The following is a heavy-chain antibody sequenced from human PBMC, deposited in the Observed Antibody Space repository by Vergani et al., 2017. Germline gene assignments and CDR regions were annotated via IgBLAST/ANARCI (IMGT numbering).Heavy chain of an antibody. J-gene: IGHJ4*02. CDR2: ISYDGSNK. CDR1: GFTFSSYG. D-gene: IGHD3-22*01. Sequence: QVQLVESGGGVVQPGRSLRLSCAASGFTFSSYGMHWVRQAPGKGLEWVAVISYDGSNKYYADSVKGRFTISRDNSKNTLYLQMNSLRAEDTAVYYCAKPMGYYDSSGYYLNYWGQGTLVTVSS. CDR3: AKPMGYYDSSGYYLNY. V-gene: IGHV3-30*18.